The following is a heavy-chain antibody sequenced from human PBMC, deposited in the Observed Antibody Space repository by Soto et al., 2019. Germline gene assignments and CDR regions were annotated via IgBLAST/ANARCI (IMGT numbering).Heavy chain of an antibody. D-gene: IGHD4-17*01. CDR3: ERQDYGDPTGMDV. J-gene: IGHJ6*02. V-gene: IGHV5-51*01. Sequence: PXESLKVSYQGSDYCFTSYLIGLVLQLPGKGLEWMGIIYPGDSDTRYSPSFQGQVTISADKSISTAYLQWSSLKASDTAMYYCERQDYGDPTGMDVWGQRTTVTVSS. CDR1: DYCFTSYL. CDR2: IYPGDSDT.